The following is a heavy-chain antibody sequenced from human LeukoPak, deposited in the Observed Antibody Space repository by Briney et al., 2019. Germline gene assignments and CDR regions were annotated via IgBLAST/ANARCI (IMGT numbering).Heavy chain of an antibody. D-gene: IGHD1-26*01. CDR2: SNPNSGGT. Sequence: ASVKVSCKASGYTFTDYYMHWVRQAPGQGLEWMGGSNPNSGGTNYAQKFQGRVTMTRDTSISTAYMELSRLRSDDTAVYYCAGYSGSYLVLGTFDIWGQGTMVTVSS. CDR3: AGYSGSYLVLGTFDI. V-gene: IGHV1-2*02. J-gene: IGHJ3*02. CDR1: GYTFTDYY.